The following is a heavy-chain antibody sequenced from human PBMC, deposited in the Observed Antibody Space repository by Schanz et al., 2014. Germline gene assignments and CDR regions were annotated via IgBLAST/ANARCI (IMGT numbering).Heavy chain of an antibody. J-gene: IGHJ3*01. CDR3: ARGREVVAKIFDV. Sequence: EVQLVESGGGLVKPGVSLRLSCAASGFTFSNYSMNWVRQAPGKGLEWVSSISSTSSYIFYADSVKGRFTISRDNAKNSLYLQMNSLRAEDTGVYYCARGREVVAKIFDVWGQGTMVTVSS. CDR2: ISSTSSYI. V-gene: IGHV3-21*01. D-gene: IGHD3-22*01. CDR1: GFTFSNYS.